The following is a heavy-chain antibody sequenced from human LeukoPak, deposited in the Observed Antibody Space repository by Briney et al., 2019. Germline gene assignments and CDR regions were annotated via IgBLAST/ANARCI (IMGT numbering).Heavy chain of an antibody. CDR2: INRDGSGI. V-gene: IGHV3-74*01. CDR3: ANTGYNYEFDY. Sequence: PGGSLRLSCIASGFTFSSHLMHWVRQVPGKGLVWISRINRDGSGITYADSVKGRFTISRDNAKSILYLQMNSLRAEDTAVYYCANTGYNYEFDYWGQGTLVTVSS. J-gene: IGHJ4*02. CDR1: GFTFSSHL. D-gene: IGHD5-18*01.